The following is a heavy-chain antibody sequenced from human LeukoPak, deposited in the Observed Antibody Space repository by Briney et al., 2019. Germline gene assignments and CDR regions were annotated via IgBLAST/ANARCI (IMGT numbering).Heavy chain of an antibody. D-gene: IGHD5-12*01. J-gene: IGHJ6*03. Sequence: PGGSLRLFCAASGFTVSSNYMSWVRQAPGKGLEWVSVIYSGGSTYYADSVKGRFTISRDNSKNTLYLQMNSLRAEGTAVYYCARAPSEATGYYYYMDVWGKGTTVTASS. CDR3: ARAPSEATGYYYYMDV. CDR2: IYSGGST. CDR1: GFTVSSNY. V-gene: IGHV3-53*01.